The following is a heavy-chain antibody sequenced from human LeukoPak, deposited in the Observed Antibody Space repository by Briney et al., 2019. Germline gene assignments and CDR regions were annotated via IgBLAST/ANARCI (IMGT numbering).Heavy chain of an antibody. Sequence: GGSLRLSCAASGFTVSSNYMSWVRQAPGKGLEWVSVIYSGGSTYYADSVKGRFTISRHNSKNTLYLQMNSLRAEDTAVYYCARVLRHCSGGSRYSPYGMDVWGQGTTVTVSS. CDR3: ARVLRHCSGGSRYSPYGMDV. CDR1: GFTVSSNY. V-gene: IGHV3-53*04. D-gene: IGHD2-15*01. CDR2: IYSGGST. J-gene: IGHJ6*02.